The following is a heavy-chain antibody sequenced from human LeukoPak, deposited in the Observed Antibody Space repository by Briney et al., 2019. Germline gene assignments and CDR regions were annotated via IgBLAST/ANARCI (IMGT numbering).Heavy chain of an antibody. CDR3: ARLYCSSTSCQRGIDP. Sequence: GASVKVSCKASGYTFTSYGISWVRQAPGQGLEWMGWISAYNGNTNYAQKLQGRVTMTTDTSTSTAYMELRSLRSDDTAVYYCARLYCSSTSCQRGIDPWGQGTLVTVSS. CDR1: GYTFTSYG. V-gene: IGHV1-18*01. CDR2: ISAYNGNT. D-gene: IGHD2-2*01. J-gene: IGHJ5*02.